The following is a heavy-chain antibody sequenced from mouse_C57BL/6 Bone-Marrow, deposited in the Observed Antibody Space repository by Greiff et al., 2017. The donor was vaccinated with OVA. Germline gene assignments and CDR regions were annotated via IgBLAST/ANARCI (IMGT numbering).Heavy chain of an antibody. J-gene: IGHJ1*03. CDR2: INPNNGGT. CDR3: ARPLDYYGSSYWYFDV. Sequence: VQLKQSGPELVKPGASVKISCKASGYTFTDYYMNWVKQSHGKSLEWIGDINPNNGGTSYNQKLKGKATLTVDKSSSTAYMELRSLTSEDSAVYYCARPLDYYGSSYWYFDVWGTGTTVTVSS. D-gene: IGHD1-1*01. V-gene: IGHV1-26*01. CDR1: GYTFTDYY.